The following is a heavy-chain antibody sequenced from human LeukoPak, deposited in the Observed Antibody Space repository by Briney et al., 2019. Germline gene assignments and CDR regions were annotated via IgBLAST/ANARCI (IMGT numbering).Heavy chain of an antibody. D-gene: IGHD3-22*01. CDR1: GFTFTEAW. CDR2: IKSKTEGGTT. CDR3: TTVFIDYFDASGYYPFDN. Sequence: PGGSLRLSCAASGFTFTEAWMTWVRQAPGKGLGWVARIKSKTEGGTTDFAAPVKGRFNISRDDSRNTVYLQMNNLKIEDTAIYFCTTVFIDYFDASGYYPFDNWGQGTLVTVSS. J-gene: IGHJ4*02. V-gene: IGHV3-15*01.